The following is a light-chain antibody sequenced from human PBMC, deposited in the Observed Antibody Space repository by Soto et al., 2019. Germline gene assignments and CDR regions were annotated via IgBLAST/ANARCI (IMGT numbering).Light chain of an antibody. CDR3: SSFTSASTYV. CDR2: EVT. CDR1: SSDVGGFDY. Sequence: QSALTQPASVSGSPGQSITISCTGTSSDVGGFDYVSWYQHLPGKAPKLIIFEVTNRPSGVSHRFSGSKSGYTASLTISGLQAEDEADYYCSSFTSASTYVFGTGTKLTVL. V-gene: IGLV2-14*01. J-gene: IGLJ1*01.